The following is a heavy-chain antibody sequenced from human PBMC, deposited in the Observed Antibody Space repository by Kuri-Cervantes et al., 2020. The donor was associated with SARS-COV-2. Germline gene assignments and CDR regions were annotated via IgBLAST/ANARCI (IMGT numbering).Heavy chain of an antibody. Sequence: LSLTCAASGFTFSSYAMSWVRQPPGKGLEWVSVIVGSGGTTYYADSVKGRFTISRDNSKNTLYLQMNSLRAEDTAVYYCTKIFGRSVRESFDFWGQGTMVTVSS. CDR2: IVGSGGTT. CDR3: TKIFGRSVRESFDF. D-gene: IGHD3-10*01. J-gene: IGHJ3*01. CDR1: GFTFSSYA. V-gene: IGHV3-23*01.